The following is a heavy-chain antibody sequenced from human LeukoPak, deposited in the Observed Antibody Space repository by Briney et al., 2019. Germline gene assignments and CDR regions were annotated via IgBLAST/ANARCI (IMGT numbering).Heavy chain of an antibody. Sequence: GGSLRLSCAASGFTFSSYAMSWVRQAPGKGLEWVSAISGSGGSTYYADSVKGRFTTSRDNSKNTLYLQMNSLRAEDTAVYYCARGGCSGGSCYPSWGQGTLVTVSS. J-gene: IGHJ5*02. D-gene: IGHD2-15*01. CDR2: ISGSGGST. CDR3: ARGGCSGGSCYPS. CDR1: GFTFSSYA. V-gene: IGHV3-23*01.